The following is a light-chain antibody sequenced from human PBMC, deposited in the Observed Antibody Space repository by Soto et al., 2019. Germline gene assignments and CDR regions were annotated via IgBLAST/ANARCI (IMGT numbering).Light chain of an antibody. J-gene: IGKJ4*01. Sequence: EIVLTQSPGTLSLSVGERVTLSCRASQSVSSYLAWYQQTPGQAPRLLIYDTSNRATGTPDRFSGSGSGTDFTLTISRLEPVDFTVYYCQQYRSSPLTFGGGTTVEIK. V-gene: IGKV3-20*01. CDR2: DTS. CDR1: QSVSSY. CDR3: QQYRSSPLT.